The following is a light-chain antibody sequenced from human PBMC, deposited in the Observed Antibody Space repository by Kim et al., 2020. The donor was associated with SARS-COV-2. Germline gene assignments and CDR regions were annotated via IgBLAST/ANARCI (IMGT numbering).Light chain of an antibody. CDR1: QSVSSY. J-gene: IGKJ1*01. CDR2: DAS. Sequence: EIVLTQSPATLSLSPGERATLSCRASQSVSSYLAWYQQKPGQAPRLLIYDASNRATGIPARFSGGGSGTDFTLTISILEPEDFAVYYCQQRSNWPPTFGQGTKVDIK. V-gene: IGKV3-11*01. CDR3: QQRSNWPPT.